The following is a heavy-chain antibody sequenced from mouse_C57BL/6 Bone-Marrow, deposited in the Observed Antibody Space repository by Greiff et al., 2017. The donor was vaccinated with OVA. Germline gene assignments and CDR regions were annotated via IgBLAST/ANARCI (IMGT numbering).Heavy chain of an antibody. V-gene: IGHV1-82*01. CDR1: GYAFSSSW. D-gene: IGHD1-1*01. Sequence: QVQLQQSGPELVKPGASVKISCKASGYAFSSSWMNWVKQRPGKGLEWIGRIYPGDGDTNYNGKFKGKATLTADKSSSTAYMQLSSLTSEDSAVXFCSWAIYYYGSSYGFAYWGQGTLVTVSA. CDR3: SWAIYYYGSSYGFAY. J-gene: IGHJ3*01. CDR2: IYPGDGDT.